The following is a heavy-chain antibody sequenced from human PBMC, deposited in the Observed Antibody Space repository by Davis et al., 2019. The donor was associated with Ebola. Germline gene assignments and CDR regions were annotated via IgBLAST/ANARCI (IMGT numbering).Heavy chain of an antibody. J-gene: IGHJ6*02. V-gene: IGHV3-11*06. Sequence: GESLKISCAASGFTFSDYYMSWVRQAPGKGLEWISYISGRSTFTNYADSVQGRFTISRDNAKNSLYLQMNRLRAEDTAVYYCVREGYYFYGMDLWGQGTTVTVSS. CDR1: GFTFSDYY. CDR3: VREGYYFYGMDL. CDR2: ISGRSTFT.